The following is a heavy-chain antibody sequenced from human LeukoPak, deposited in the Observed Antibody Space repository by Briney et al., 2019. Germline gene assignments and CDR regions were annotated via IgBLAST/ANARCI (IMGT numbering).Heavy chain of an antibody. CDR3: ARDFRVVPAAMCGSFGY. V-gene: IGHV1-69*04. CDR2: IIPILGIA. D-gene: IGHD2-2*01. J-gene: IGHJ4*02. Sequence: SVKVSCKASGGTFSSYAISWVRQAPGQGLEWMGRIIPILGIANYAQKFQGRVTITADKSTSTAYMELSSLRSEDTAVYYCARDFRVVPAAMCGSFGYWGQGTLVTVSS. CDR1: GGTFSSYA.